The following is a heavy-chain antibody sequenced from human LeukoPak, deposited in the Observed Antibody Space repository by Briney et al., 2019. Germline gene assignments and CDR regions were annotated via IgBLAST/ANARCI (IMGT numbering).Heavy chain of an antibody. J-gene: IGHJ4*02. CDR3: TTGITMVRGVIHLIDY. Sequence: GGSLRLSCAASGFTFSNAWMSWVRQTPGKGLEWVGRIKSKTDGGTTDYAAPVKGRFTISRDDSKNTLYLQMNSLKTEDTAVYYCTTGITMVRGVIHLIDYWGQGTLVTVSA. V-gene: IGHV3-15*01. CDR2: IKSKTDGGTT. D-gene: IGHD3-10*01. CDR1: GFTFSNAW.